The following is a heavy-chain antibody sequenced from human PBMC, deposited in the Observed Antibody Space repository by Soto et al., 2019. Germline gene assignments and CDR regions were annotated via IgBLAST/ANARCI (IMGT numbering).Heavy chain of an antibody. CDR2: MYYSGST. D-gene: IGHD2-15*01. CDR3: ARDAGGPADY. CDR1: VESISIYY. V-gene: IGHV4-59*01. J-gene: IGHJ4*02. Sequence: PSETLSLTCTVSVESISIYYWSWIRQPPGKGLEWVGYMYYSGSTNYNPSLKSRVTISVDTSKNQFSLKLSSVTAAATAVYSCARDAGGPADYWGQGTLVTVSS.